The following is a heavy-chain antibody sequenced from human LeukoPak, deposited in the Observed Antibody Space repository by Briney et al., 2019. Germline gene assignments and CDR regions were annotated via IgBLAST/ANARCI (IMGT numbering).Heavy chain of an antibody. J-gene: IGHJ5*02. CDR2: IYTSGST. CDR1: GGSISSYY. V-gene: IGHV4-4*07. D-gene: IGHD2-2*01. Sequence: PSETLSLACTVSGGSISSYYWSWIRQPAGKGLEWIGCIYTSGSTNYNPSLKSRVTMSVDTSKNQFSLKLSSVTAADTAVYYCARGQAGVVPADQSWFDPWGQGTLVTVSS. CDR3: ARGQAGVVPADQSWFDP.